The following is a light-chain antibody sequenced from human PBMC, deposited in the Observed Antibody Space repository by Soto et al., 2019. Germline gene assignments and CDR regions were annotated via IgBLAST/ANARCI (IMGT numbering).Light chain of an antibody. CDR1: QNVNRY. J-gene: IGKJ5*01. CDR3: QQRNSWPPTFT. V-gene: IGKV1-39*01. CDR2: AAS. Sequence: IPLTQSPSSLSASVGDRVTITCRTRQNVNRYLNWYQEQPEQAPKLLVYAASILQSGVPSRFSGSGSGTDFTLNISSLEPEDFAVYYCQQRNSWPPTFTFGQGTRLEIK.